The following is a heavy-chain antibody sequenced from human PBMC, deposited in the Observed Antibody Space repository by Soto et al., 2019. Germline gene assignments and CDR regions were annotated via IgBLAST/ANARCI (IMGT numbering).Heavy chain of an antibody. CDR1: GFRFSDHS. CDR2: ISSSGDTT. J-gene: IGHJ4*02. V-gene: IGHV3-48*02. D-gene: IGHD2-21*02. CDR3: ARLPKGSLVTA. Sequence: VQLVESRGGLVSPGGSLTLSCVGSGFRFSDHSMHWVRRAPGTGLQWLSYISSSGDTTHYADSVRGRFTVSRDNAKNSVFLRMDSLRDDDTAMYYCARLPKGSLVTAWGQGTLVTVSS.